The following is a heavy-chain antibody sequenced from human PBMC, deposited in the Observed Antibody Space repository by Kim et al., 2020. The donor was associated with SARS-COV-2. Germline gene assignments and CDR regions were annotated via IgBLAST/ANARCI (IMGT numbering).Heavy chain of an antibody. Sequence: GGSLRLSCAASGFTFDDYAMHWVRQAPGKGLEWVSLISWDGGSTYYADSVKGRFTISRDNSKNSLYLQMNSLRAEDTALYYCAKDIVERWSSSGWTPYYYGMDVWGQGTTVTVSS. D-gene: IGHD6-19*01. J-gene: IGHJ6*02. V-gene: IGHV3-43D*03. CDR3: AKDIVERWSSSGWTPYYYGMDV. CDR1: GFTFDDYA. CDR2: ISWDGGST.